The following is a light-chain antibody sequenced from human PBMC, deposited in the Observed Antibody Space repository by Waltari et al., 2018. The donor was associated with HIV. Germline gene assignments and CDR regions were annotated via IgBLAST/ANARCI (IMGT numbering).Light chain of an antibody. J-gene: IGLJ2*01. Sequence: QPPSASGNPGQRVTIACSGTSSNIGSRSVNWYQHFPGTAPKLLIFTNDQRPSGVPDRFSASKSGTSASLSISGLHSGDEGVYYCSAWDVSLNGVVFGGGTKLTVL. CDR2: TND. CDR1: SSNIGSRS. V-gene: IGLV1-44*01. CDR3: SAWDVSLNGVV.